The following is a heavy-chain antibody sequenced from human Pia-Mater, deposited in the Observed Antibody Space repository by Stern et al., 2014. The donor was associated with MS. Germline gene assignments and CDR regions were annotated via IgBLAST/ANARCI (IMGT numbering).Heavy chain of an antibody. Sequence: EVQLVESGGNLVKPGGSLRLSCAASGFTFSTYWMHWVRQAPGKGPVWVSRINTDGSSTSYADSVKGRFTISRDNTKNTLYLQMNSLRAEDTAVYYCTRDQWSYPYWYFDPWGRGTLVTVSS. D-gene: IGHD1-26*01. J-gene: IGHJ2*01. V-gene: IGHV3-74*01. CDR1: GFTFSTYW. CDR3: TRDQWSYPYWYFDP. CDR2: INTDGSST.